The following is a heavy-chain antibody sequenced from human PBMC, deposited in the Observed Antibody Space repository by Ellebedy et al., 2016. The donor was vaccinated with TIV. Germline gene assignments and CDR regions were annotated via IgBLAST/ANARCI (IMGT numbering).Heavy chain of an antibody. CDR3: ARDLVRRYSSGWYRINLDY. Sequence: ASVKVSCKASGYTFTGYYMHWVRQAPGQGLEWMGWINPNSGGTNYAQKFQGRVTMTRDTSISTAYMELGRLRSEDTAVYYCARDLVRRYSSGWYRINLDYWGQGTLVTVSS. D-gene: IGHD6-19*01. CDR2: INPNSGGT. CDR1: GYTFTGYY. V-gene: IGHV1-2*02. J-gene: IGHJ4*02.